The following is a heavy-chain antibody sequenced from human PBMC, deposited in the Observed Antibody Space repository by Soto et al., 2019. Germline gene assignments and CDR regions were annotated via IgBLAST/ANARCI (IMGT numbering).Heavy chain of an antibody. J-gene: IGHJ3*02. CDR1: AASMSSSSYY. Sequence: SETLSLTCTVAAASMSSSSYYWGWIRQPPGTWLEWIGSIYYSGSTYYNPSLKSRVTISVDTSKNQFSLKLSSVTAADTAVYYCARHLIYSGYDLGRNAHDAFDIWGQGTIVT. CDR2: IYYSGST. D-gene: IGHD5-12*01. CDR3: ARHLIYSGYDLGRNAHDAFDI. V-gene: IGHV4-39*01.